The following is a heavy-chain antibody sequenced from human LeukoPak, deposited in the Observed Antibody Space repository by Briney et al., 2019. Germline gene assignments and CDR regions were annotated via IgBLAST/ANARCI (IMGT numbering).Heavy chain of an antibody. CDR2: ISSSGSTI. Sequence: GGSLRLSCAASGFTFSSYEMNWVRQAPGKGLEWVSYISSSGSTIYYADSVKGRFTISRDNAKNSLYLQMNSLRAEDTAVYYCTRDGYYDILTGYYSPGAFDIWGQGTMVTVSS. V-gene: IGHV3-48*03. D-gene: IGHD3-9*01. CDR3: TRDGYYDILTGYYSPGAFDI. CDR1: GFTFSSYE. J-gene: IGHJ3*02.